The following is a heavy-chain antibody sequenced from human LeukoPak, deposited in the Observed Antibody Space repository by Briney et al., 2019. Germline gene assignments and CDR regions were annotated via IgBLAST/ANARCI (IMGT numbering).Heavy chain of an antibody. Sequence: PGGSLRLSCAASGFTFSDYYMSWIRQAPGKGLEWVSYISSSGSTIYYVDSVKGRFTISRDDSKNTLYLEMDSLRAEDTALYYCARDLNHWLFDFWGQGTLVTVSS. V-gene: IGHV3-11*04. CDR2: ISSSGSTI. D-gene: IGHD1-14*01. CDR3: ARDLNHWLFDF. J-gene: IGHJ4*02. CDR1: GFTFSDYY.